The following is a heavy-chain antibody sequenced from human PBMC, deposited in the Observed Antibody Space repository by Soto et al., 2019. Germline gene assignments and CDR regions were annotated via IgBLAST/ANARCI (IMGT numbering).Heavy chain of an antibody. CDR3: AKDNGNYGSGSFSH. CDR1: GFTFGSYA. CDR2: ISGTGDSS. Sequence: ARGSLRLSCAASGFTFGSYAMSWVRQAPGKGLEWVSLISGTGDSSEYANSVKGRFTISRDYSKTTVFLQMNSLRAEDTAVYFCAKDNGNYGSGSFSHWGQGTLVTVSS. J-gene: IGHJ4*02. V-gene: IGHV3-23*01. D-gene: IGHD3-10*01.